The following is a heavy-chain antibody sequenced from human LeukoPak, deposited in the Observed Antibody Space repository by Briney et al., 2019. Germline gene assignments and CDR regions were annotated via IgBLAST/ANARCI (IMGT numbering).Heavy chain of an antibody. CDR2: IYYSGST. Sequence: SETLSLTCTVSGGSISSYYWSWIRQPPGKGLEWIGYIYYSGSTNYNPSLKSRVTISVDTSKNQFSLKLSSVTAADTAVYYCARTRAYYYDSPFDYWGQGTLVTVSS. CDR1: GGSISSYY. D-gene: IGHD3-22*01. V-gene: IGHV4-59*12. CDR3: ARTRAYYYDSPFDY. J-gene: IGHJ4*02.